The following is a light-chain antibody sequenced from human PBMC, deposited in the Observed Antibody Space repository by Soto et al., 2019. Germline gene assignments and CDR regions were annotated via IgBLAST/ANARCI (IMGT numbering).Light chain of an antibody. Sequence: QSVLTQPPSVSGAPGQRVTISCTGSSSNIGAGYDVHWYQQLPGTAPKLLIYGNSNRPSEVPDRFSGSKSGTSASLDITGLKAEDASDCYCQSYDSSLSGYVFGTGTKVTVL. V-gene: IGLV1-40*01. CDR1: SSNIGAGYD. J-gene: IGLJ1*01. CDR2: GNS. CDR3: QSYDSSLSGYV.